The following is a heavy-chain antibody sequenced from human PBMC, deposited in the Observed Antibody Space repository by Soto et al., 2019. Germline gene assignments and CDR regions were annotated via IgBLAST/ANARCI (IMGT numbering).Heavy chain of an antibody. CDR2: INSDGSST. Sequence: EVQLVESGGGLVQPGGSLRLSCAASGFTFSSHWMHWVRQAPGKGLVWVSRINSDGSSTSYADSGKGRFTISRDNAKNTLDLEMTTLRADGTAVYYCARDPEEDYDESSETTYNNWGQGTLVTITS. J-gene: IGHJ4*02. CDR1: GFTFSSHW. CDR3: ARDPEEDYDESSETTYNN. V-gene: IGHV3-74*01. D-gene: IGHD3-22*01.